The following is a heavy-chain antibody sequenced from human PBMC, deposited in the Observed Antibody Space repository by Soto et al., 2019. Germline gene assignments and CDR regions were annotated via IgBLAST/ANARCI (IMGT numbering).Heavy chain of an antibody. CDR1: GFTFSSYW. J-gene: IGHJ6*03. Sequence: PGGSLRLSCAASGFTFSSYWMSWVRQAPGKGLEWVANIKQDGSEKYYVDSVKGRFTISRDNAKNSLYLQMNSLRAEDTAVYYCARDRDGDSYNYYYYYMDVWGKGTTVTVS. V-gene: IGHV3-7*01. D-gene: IGHD4-17*01. CDR3: ARDRDGDSYNYYYYYMDV. CDR2: IKQDGSEK.